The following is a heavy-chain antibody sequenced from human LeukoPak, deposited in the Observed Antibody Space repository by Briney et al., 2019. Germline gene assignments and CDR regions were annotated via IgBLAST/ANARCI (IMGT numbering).Heavy chain of an antibody. CDR1: GVSLTDFY. J-gene: IGHJ5*02. CDR3: ARIRCVSGPEICYNH. CDR2: VSPDGYD. D-gene: IGHD2-8*01. V-gene: IGHV4-34*01. Sequence: PSETLSLTCAVSGVSLTDFYWSXIRQSPGKXXXXXGEVSPDGYDKYNPSLKSRVSISVDKSENQLSLRLSSVTTADTAIYYCARIRCVSGPEICYNHWAQGSLVTVSS.